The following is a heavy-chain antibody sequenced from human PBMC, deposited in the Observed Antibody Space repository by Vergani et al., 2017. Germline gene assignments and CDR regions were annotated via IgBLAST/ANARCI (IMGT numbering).Heavy chain of an antibody. D-gene: IGHD3/OR15-3a*01. CDR3: ATDGGNYDFGSSRGNS. CDR2: IWYDGSKK. CDR1: GFTFSTHG. Sequence: QVQLVESGGGVVQPGRSLRLSCAASGFTFSTHGMLWVRQAPGKGLEWVAIIWYDGSKKYYAESVKGRFTVSRDDSKNKLYLQMSSLRVEDTAIYYCATDGGNYDFGSSRGNSWGQGTLVTVSS. V-gene: IGHV3-33*03. J-gene: IGHJ4*02.